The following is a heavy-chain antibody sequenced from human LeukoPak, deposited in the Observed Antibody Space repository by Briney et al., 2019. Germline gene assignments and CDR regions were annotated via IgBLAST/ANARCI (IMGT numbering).Heavy chain of an antibody. J-gene: IGHJ5*02. CDR3: ARGKQYYDILTGYYMGGNWFDP. CDR2: INHSGST. CDR1: GGSFSGYY. V-gene: IGHV4-34*01. Sequence: TSETLSLTCAVYGGSFSGYYWSWIRQPPGKGLEWIGEINHSGSTNYNPSLKSRVTIPVDTSKNQFSLKLSSVTAADTAVYYCARGKQYYDILTGYYMGGNWFDPWGQGTLVTVSS. D-gene: IGHD3-9*01.